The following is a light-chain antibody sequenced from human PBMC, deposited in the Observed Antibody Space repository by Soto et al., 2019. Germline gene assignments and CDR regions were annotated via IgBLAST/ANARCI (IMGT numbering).Light chain of an antibody. CDR2: RNN. V-gene: IGLV1-47*01. Sequence: QPVLTQPPSASGTPGQRVTISCSGSSSNIVSNYVYWYQQLPGTAPKLLIYRNNQRPSGVPDRFSGSKSGTSASLAISGLRSEDEADYYCAAWDDSLSGYAVFGGGTQLTVL. CDR1: SSNIVSNY. J-gene: IGLJ7*01. CDR3: AAWDDSLSGYAV.